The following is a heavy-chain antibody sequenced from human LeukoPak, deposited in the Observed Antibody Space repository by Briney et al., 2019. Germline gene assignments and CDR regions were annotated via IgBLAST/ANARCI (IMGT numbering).Heavy chain of an antibody. CDR1: GGSFSGYY. CDR2: INHSGST. D-gene: IGHD6-13*01. J-gene: IGHJ4*02. Sequence: SETLSLTCAVYGGSFSGYYWSWIRQPPGKGLEWIGEINHSGSTNYNPSLKSRVTISVDTSKNQFSLKLSSVTAADTAVYYCVGGQQLVPNFNNFDYWGQGTLVTVSS. CDR3: VGGQQLVPNFNNFDY. V-gene: IGHV4-34*01.